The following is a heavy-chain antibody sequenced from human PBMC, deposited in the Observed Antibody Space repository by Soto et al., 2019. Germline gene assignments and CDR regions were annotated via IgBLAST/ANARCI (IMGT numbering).Heavy chain of an antibody. CDR2: ISYDGSNK. Sequence: QVQLVESGGGVVQPGRSLRLSCAASGFTFSSYAMHWVRQAPGKGLEWVAVISYDGSNKYYADSVKGRFTISRDNSKNTLYLQMNSLRAEDTAVYYCAREVVTGGVSWFDPWGQGTLVTVSS. CDR1: GFTFSSYA. V-gene: IGHV3-30-3*01. CDR3: AREVVTGGVSWFDP. J-gene: IGHJ5*02. D-gene: IGHD7-27*01.